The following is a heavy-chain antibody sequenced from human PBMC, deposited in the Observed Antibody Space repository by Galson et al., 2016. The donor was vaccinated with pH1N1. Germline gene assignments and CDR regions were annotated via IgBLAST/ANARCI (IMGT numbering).Heavy chain of an antibody. V-gene: IGHV4-30-4*08. CDR1: GGSISSGDYF. CDR3: ARGLDGDYVGYFDL. J-gene: IGHJ2*01. CDR2: IYYSGST. D-gene: IGHD4-17*01. Sequence: CTVSGGSISSGDYFWSWIRQPPGKGLEWIGYIYYSGSTYYNPSLKSRVTISVDTSKNQFSLKLSSVTAADTAVYYCARGLDGDYVGYFDLWGRGTLVTVSS.